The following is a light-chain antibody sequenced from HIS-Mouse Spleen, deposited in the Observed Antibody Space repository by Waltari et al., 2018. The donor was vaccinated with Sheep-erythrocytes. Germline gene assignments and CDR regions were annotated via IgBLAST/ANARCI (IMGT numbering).Light chain of an antibody. Sequence: DIQMTQSPSTLSASVGDRVTITCRASQGISSWLAWYQQKPGKAPKLLIDKASSLESGVPSRFSGSGSGTEFTLTISSLQPDDFATYYCQQYNSSLTFGPGTKVDIK. CDR1: QGISSW. CDR2: KAS. V-gene: IGKV1-5*03. CDR3: QQYNSSLT. J-gene: IGKJ3*01.